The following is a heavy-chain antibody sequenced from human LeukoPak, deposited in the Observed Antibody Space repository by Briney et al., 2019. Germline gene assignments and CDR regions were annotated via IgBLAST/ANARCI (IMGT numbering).Heavy chain of an antibody. J-gene: IGHJ4*02. Sequence: SETLSLTCAVYGGSFSGYYWSWIRQPPGKGLEWIGEINHSGSTNYNPSLKSRVTISVDTSKNQFSLKLSSVTAADTVVYYCARGYSDSSSWYYFDYWGQGTLVTVSS. CDR1: GGSFSGYY. CDR3: ARGYSDSSSWYYFDY. V-gene: IGHV4-34*01. CDR2: INHSGST. D-gene: IGHD6-13*01.